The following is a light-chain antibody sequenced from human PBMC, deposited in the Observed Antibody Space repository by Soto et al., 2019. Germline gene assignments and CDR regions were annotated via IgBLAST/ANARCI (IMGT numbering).Light chain of an antibody. CDR2: LNSDGSH. CDR3: QTWGTGIRV. V-gene: IGLV4-69*01. Sequence: QLVLTQSPSASASLGASVKLTCTLSSGHSSYAIAWHQQQPEKGPRYLMKLNSDGSHSKGDGIPDRFSGSSSGAERYLTIYSLQSEDEAEYYCQTWGTGIRVFGGGTKVTVL. CDR1: SGHSSYA. J-gene: IGLJ3*02.